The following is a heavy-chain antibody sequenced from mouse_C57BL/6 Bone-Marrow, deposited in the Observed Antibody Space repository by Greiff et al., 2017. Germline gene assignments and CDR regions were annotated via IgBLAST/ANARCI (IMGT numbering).Heavy chain of an antibody. Sequence: QVQLQQSGAELARPGASVKLSCKASGYTFTSYGISWVKQRTGQGLEWIGEIYPRSGNTYYNEKFKGKATLTADKSSSTAYMELRSLTSEDSAVYFCARGYYSNYDGYVDVWGTGTTVTVSS. CDR2: IYPRSGNT. D-gene: IGHD2-5*01. V-gene: IGHV1-81*01. J-gene: IGHJ1*03. CDR3: ARGYYSNYDGYVDV. CDR1: GYTFTSYG.